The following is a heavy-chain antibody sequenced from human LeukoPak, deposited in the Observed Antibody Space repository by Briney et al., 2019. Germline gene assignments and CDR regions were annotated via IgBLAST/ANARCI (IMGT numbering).Heavy chain of an antibody. CDR3: ARDRGLYCSSTSCQQNDY. J-gene: IGHJ4*02. D-gene: IGHD2-2*01. CDR2: ISSSSSYI. CDR1: GFTFSSYS. Sequence: PGGSLRLSCAASGFTFSSYSMNWVRQAPGKGLEWVSSISSSSSYIYYADSVKGRFTISRDNAKNSLYLQMNSLRAEDTAVYYCARDRGLYCSSTSCQQNDYWGQGTLVTVSS. V-gene: IGHV3-21*01.